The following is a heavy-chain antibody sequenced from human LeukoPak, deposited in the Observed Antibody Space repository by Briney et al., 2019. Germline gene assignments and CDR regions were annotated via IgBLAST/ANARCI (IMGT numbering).Heavy chain of an antibody. D-gene: IGHD3-22*01. J-gene: IGHJ4*02. CDR3: VRGPLDDYYDSSGYYDY. CDR2: INHSGST. Sequence: SETLSLTCAVYGGSFSGYYWSWIRQPPGKGLEWIGEINHSGSTNYNPSLKSRVTISVDTSKNQFPLKLSSVTAADTAVYYCVRGPLDDYYDSSGYYDYWGQGTLVTVSS. V-gene: IGHV4-34*01. CDR1: GGSFSGYY.